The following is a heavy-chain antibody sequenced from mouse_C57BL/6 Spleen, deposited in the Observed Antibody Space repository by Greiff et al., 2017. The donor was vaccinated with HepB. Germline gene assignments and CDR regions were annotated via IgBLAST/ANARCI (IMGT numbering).Heavy chain of an antibody. Sequence: QVQLQQPGAELVKPGASVKLSCKASGYTFTSYWMHWVKQRPGQGLEWIGMIHPNSGSTNYNEKFKSKATLTVDKSSSTAYMHLSSLTSEDSAVYCGANALAGTRAMDYWGQGTSVTVSS. V-gene: IGHV1-64*01. CDR2: IHPNSGST. D-gene: IGHD4-1*01. CDR3: ANALAGTRAMDY. J-gene: IGHJ4*01. CDR1: GYTFTSYW.